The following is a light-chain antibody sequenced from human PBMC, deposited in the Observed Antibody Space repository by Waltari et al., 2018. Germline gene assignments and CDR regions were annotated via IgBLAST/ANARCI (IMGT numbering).Light chain of an antibody. J-gene: IGKJ1*01. V-gene: IGKV3-20*01. CDR3: QHYVSFPGT. CDR1: QSVSRP. Sequence: RRASQSVSRPLAWYKQKPGQAPRLLIYDASSGATGIPDRFSGSGSGTDFSLTITRLEPEGVAVYYCQHYVSFPGTFGQGTKVEIK. CDR2: DAS.